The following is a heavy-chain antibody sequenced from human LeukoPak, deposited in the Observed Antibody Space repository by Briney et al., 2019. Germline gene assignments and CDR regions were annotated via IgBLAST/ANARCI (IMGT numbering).Heavy chain of an antibody. CDR2: ISNSGGST. CDR1: GFTFRSYA. D-gene: IGHD3-10*01. CDR3: AKDWEWFGEFSN. Sequence: GGSLRLSCAASGFTFRSYAMSWVRQAPGKGLEWVSAISNSGGSTYYADSVKGRFTISRDNSKNTLYLQMNSLRAEDTAVYYCAKDWEWFGEFSNWGQGTLVTVSS. J-gene: IGHJ4*02. V-gene: IGHV3-23*01.